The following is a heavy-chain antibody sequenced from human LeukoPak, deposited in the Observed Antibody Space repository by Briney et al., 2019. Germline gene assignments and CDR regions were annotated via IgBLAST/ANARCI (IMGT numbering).Heavy chain of an antibody. J-gene: IGHJ4*02. Sequence: GGSLRLSCAASGFTFSSYWMSWVRQAPGKGLEWVANIKQDGSEKYYVDSVKGRFTISRDNVKHSLYLQMNSLRPEDTALYYCATEAYYHFDYWGQGILVTVSS. V-gene: IGHV3-7*01. CDR3: ATEAYYHFDY. CDR1: GFTFSSYW. CDR2: IKQDGSEK. D-gene: IGHD3-10*01.